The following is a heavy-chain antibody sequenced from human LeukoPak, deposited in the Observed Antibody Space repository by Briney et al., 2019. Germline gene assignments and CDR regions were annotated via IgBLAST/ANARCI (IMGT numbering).Heavy chain of an antibody. CDR3: TRGGAYYDFWNGYYTDWFDP. V-gene: IGHV4-34*01. CDR1: GGSFSGYY. Sequence: SETLSLTCAVYGGSFSGYYWSWIRQPPGKGLEWIGEINHSGSTNYNPSLKSRVTISVDTSKNQFSLKLSSVTAADTAVYYCTRGGAYYDFWNGYYTDWFDPWGQGTLVTVSS. J-gene: IGHJ5*02. D-gene: IGHD3-3*01. CDR2: INHSGST.